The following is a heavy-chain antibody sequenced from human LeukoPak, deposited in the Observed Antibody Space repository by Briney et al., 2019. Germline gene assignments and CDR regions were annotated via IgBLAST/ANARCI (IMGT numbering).Heavy chain of an antibody. D-gene: IGHD1-26*01. J-gene: IGHJ4*02. V-gene: IGHV5-51*01. CDR2: IYPGDSDT. CDR3: ARHDRYSGSYYSDY. CDR1: GYSFNTYW. Sequence: GESLKISCKGSGYSFNTYWIAWVRQMPGKGLEWMGIIYPGDSDTRYSPSFQGQVTISADKSISTAYLQWGSLKASDTAMYYCARHDRYSGSYYSDYWGQGTLVTVSS.